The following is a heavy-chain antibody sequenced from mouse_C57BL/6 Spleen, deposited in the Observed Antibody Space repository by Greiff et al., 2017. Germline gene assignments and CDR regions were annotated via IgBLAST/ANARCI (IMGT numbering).Heavy chain of an antibody. V-gene: IGHV1-59*01. CDR3: AELGEGFAY. D-gene: IGHD4-1*01. Sequence: QVQLKQPGAELVRPGTSVKLSCKASGYTFTSYWMHWVKQRPGQGLEWIGVIDPSDSYTNYNQKFKGKATLTVDTSSSTAYMQLSSLTSEDSAVYYCAELGEGFAYWGQGTLVTVS. CDR2: IDPSDSYT. CDR1: GYTFTSYW. J-gene: IGHJ3*01.